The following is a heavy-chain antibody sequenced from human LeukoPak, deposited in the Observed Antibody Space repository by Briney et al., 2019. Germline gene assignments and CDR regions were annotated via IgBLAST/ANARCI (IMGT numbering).Heavy chain of an antibody. J-gene: IGHJ4*02. V-gene: IGHV1-24*01. CDR1: VYALTELA. CDR3: ATARVRLGELSLPEVRDD. Sequence: ASVKVSCKVSVYALTELAIHWVRQAPGKGLEWMGAFDPEDGGTIYAQKFQGRITLTEDTSTDTAYMELRSLSSEDTAVYYCATARVRLGELSLPEVRDDWGQGTLISVSS. D-gene: IGHD3-16*02. CDR2: FDPEDGGT.